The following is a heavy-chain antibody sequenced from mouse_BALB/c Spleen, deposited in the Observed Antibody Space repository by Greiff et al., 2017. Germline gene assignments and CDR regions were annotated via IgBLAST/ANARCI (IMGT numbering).Heavy chain of an antibody. CDR2: IRLKSNNYAT. CDR3: TSSTVYYFDY. D-gene: IGHD1-1*01. V-gene: IGHV6-6*02. J-gene: IGHJ2*01. Sequence: EVKLVESGGGLVQPGGSMKLSCVASGFTFSNYWMNWVRQSPEKGLEWVAEIRLKSNNYATHYAESVKGRFTISRDDSKSSVYLQMNNLRAEDTGIYYCTSSTVYYFDYWGQGTTLTVSS. CDR1: GFTFSNYW.